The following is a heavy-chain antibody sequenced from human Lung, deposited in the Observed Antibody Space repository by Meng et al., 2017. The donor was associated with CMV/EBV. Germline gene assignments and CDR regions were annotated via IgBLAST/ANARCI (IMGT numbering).Heavy chain of an antibody. CDR2: IYYSGST. J-gene: IGHJ4*01. CDR1: GGSISSSTYY. CDR3: ARGDSGSYYFDY. D-gene: IGHD1-26*01. Sequence: SETLSLTCTVSGGSISSSTYYWGWVRQPPGKGLEWIGSIYYSGSTYYNPSLKSRVTISVDTSMNQFSLKLSSVTAADTAMYYCARGDSGSYYFDYWGHGTLVTVSS. V-gene: IGHV4-39*07.